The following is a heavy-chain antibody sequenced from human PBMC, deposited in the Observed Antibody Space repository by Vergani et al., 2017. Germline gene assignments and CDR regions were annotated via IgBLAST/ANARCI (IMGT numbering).Heavy chain of an antibody. Sequence: VHLVESGGGVVQPGRSLRLSCAASGFSVSSNDMSWVRQAPGKGLEWVSVIYSGGSTYYADSVKGRFTISRDNSKNTLYLQMNSLRAEDTAVYYCARGGGAIFGVVDYWGQGTLVTVSS. CDR3: ARGGGAIFGVVDY. CDR1: GFSVSSND. CDR2: IYSGGST. J-gene: IGHJ4*02. D-gene: IGHD3-3*01. V-gene: IGHV3-53*01.